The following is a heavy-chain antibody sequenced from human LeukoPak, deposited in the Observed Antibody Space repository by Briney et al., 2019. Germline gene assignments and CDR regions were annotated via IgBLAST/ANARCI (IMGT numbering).Heavy chain of an antibody. D-gene: IGHD3-3*01. V-gene: IGHV3-23*01. CDR1: GFTFSSYA. J-gene: IGHJ4*02. Sequence: PGGSLRLSCAASGFTFSSYAMSWVRQAPGKGLEWVSAISGSGGSTYYANSVKGRFTISRDNSKNTLYLQMNSLRAEDTAVYYCAKTGFLESDFDYWGQGTLVTVSS. CDR2: ISGSGGST. CDR3: AKTGFLESDFDY.